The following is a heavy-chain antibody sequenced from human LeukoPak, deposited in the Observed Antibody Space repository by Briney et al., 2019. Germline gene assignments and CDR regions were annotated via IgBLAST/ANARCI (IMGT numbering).Heavy chain of an antibody. D-gene: IGHD6-6*01. CDR3: AREEYSSSSGY. CDR1: GITFSTYG. CDR2: ISHDGSNK. V-gene: IGHV3-30*03. J-gene: IGHJ4*02. Sequence: PGGSLRLSCAASGITFSTYGMYWVRQAPGKGLEWVAVISHDGSNKYYADSVKGRFTISRDNAKNSLYLQMNSLRAEDTAVYYCAREEYSSSSGYWGQGTLVTVSS.